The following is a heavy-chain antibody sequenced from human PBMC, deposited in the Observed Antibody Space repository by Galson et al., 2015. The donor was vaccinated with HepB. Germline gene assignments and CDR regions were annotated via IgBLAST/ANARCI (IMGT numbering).Heavy chain of an antibody. Sequence: SLRLSCAASGFTFSSYNMNWVRQAPGKGLEWVAYIRSDYNTIDYADSVKGRFTISRDNAKNALWLQMNSLRADDTAIYYCARDRGGSGSFLSKYYDMDVWGQGTTVTVSS. V-gene: IGHV3-48*03. D-gene: IGHD3-10*01. CDR2: IRSDYNTI. CDR1: GFTFSSYN. CDR3: ARDRGGSGSFLSKYYDMDV. J-gene: IGHJ6*03.